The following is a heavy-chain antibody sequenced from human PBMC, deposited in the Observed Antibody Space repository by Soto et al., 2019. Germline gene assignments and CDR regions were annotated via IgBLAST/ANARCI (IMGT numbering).Heavy chain of an antibody. CDR2: ISGSGCST. D-gene: IGHD2-21*01. CDR3: AKVRFCGGDCYSYGMDV. CDR1: GLTSSSYA. V-gene: IGHV3-23*01. J-gene: IGHJ6*02. Sequence: RSLRLSGAASGLTSSSYAMSWVRQGPGKGLEWVSAISGSGCSTYYADSVKGRFTISRDNSKHTLYLQMNSLRAEDTAVYYCAKVRFCGGDCYSYGMDVWGQGTTVTVSS.